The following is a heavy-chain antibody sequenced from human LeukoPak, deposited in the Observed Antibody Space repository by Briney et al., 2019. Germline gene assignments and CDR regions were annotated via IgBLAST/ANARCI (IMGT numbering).Heavy chain of an antibody. CDR3: ASYMVRGPNWFDP. CDR2: IYTSGST. V-gene: IGHV4-61*02. J-gene: IGHJ5*02. D-gene: IGHD3-10*01. Sequence: PSETLSLTCTVSGGSISSGSYYWSWIRQPAGKGLEWIGRIYTSGSTNYNPSLKSRVTISVDTSKNQFSLKLSSVTAADTAVYYCASYMVRGPNWFDPWGQGTLVTVSS. CDR1: GGSISSGSYY.